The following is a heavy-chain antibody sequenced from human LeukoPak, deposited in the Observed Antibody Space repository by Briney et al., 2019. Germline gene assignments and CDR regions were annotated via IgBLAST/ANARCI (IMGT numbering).Heavy chain of an antibody. CDR2: FYNSGRS. D-gene: IGHD3-16*01. CDR3: TRGAGWLIDY. V-gene: IGHV4-59*01. Sequence: SETLSLTCIVSDDSISDYYRGWIRQPPGKGLEWIGYFYNSGRSTYNPSLKSRVTISADTSKNHFSLKLNSVTTADTAVYYCTRGAGWLIDYWGQGILVTVSS. J-gene: IGHJ4*02. CDR1: DDSISDYY.